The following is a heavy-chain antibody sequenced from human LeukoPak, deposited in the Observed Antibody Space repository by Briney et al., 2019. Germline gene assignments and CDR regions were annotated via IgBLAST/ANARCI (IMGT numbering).Heavy chain of an antibody. CDR3: ATYFAGAETFDI. J-gene: IGHJ3*02. CDR2: IFPGDSDT. D-gene: IGHD3-16*01. CDR1: GNGITTYW. V-gene: IGHV5-51*01. Sequence: GESLKISCKASGNGITTYWIGWVRQKPGKGLEWMGLIFPGDSDTKYSPSFQGQVTISADKSISTAYLQWSSLKASDTAMYYCATYFAGAETFDIWGQGTMVTVSS.